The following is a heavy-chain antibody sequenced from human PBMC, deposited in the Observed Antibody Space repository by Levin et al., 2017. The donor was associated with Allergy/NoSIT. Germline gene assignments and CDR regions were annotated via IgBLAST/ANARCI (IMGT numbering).Heavy chain of an antibody. J-gene: IGHJ3*02. CDR3: AKDWGDYDYVWGSYRFRAFDI. V-gene: IGHV3-23*01. Sequence: PGGSLRLSCAASGFTFSSYAMSWVRQAPGKGLEWVSAISGSGGSTYYADSVKGRFTISRDNSKNTLYLQMNSLRAEDTAVYYCAKDWGDYDYVWGSYRFRAFDIWGQGTLVTVSS. CDR1: GFTFSSYA. CDR2: ISGSGGST. D-gene: IGHD3-16*02.